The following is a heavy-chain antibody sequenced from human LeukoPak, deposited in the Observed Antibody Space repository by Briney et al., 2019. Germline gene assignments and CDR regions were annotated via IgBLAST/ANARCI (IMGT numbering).Heavy chain of an antibody. CDR1: GFTFSNFW. D-gene: IGHD3-10*01. J-gene: IGHJ4*02. Sequence: GGSLRLSCAASGFTFSNFWMIWVRQAPGKGLESVANIKQDGSEKYYVDSVKGRFTISRDNAKNSLYLQMNSLRAEDTALYYCALPRRGYWGQGTLVTVSS. V-gene: IGHV3-7*01. CDR2: IKQDGSEK. CDR3: ALPRRGY.